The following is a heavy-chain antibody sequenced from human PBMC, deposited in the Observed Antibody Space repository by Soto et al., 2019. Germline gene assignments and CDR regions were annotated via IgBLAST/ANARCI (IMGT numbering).Heavy chain of an antibody. CDR1: GFTFSGYW. D-gene: IGHD2-15*01. J-gene: IGHJ6*02. CDR3: ARDPQYCFGKDCSGFYGLDV. Sequence: GGSLRLSCAAPGFTFSGYWMSWVRQAPGKGLEWMANINQYGNEKYYEDSLKGRFTISRDNAKKSLYLQTNSIRAEETAVYYCARDPQYCFGKDCSGFYGLDVWGQGTTVTVSS. CDR2: INQYGNEK. V-gene: IGHV3-7*01.